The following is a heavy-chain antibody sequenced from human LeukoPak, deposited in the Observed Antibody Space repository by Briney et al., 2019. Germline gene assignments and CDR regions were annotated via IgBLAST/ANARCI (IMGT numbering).Heavy chain of an antibody. Sequence: GGSLRLSCAASGFTFSNYAMSWVRQAPGKGLEWVSGIRGSGGRTDYADSVKGRVTISRDNFRNTLYLQMNSLRAEDTAVYYCAKDPHYDSSGYSFDPWGREPWSPSPQ. V-gene: IGHV3-23*01. CDR2: IRGSGGRT. CDR1: GFTFSNYA. D-gene: IGHD3-22*01. J-gene: IGHJ5*02. CDR3: AKDPHYDSSGYSFDP.